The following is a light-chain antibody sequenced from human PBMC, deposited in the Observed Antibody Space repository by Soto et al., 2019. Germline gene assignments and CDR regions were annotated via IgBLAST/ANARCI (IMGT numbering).Light chain of an antibody. Sequence: QSVLTQPASVSGSPGQSITISCAGTSSDVGHYNYVSWYQQHPGKAPKLMIYDVSNRPSGVSDRFSGSKSGNTASLTISGLQAEDESDYYCSSYTISNTYVFGTGTKLTVL. CDR3: SSYTISNTYV. CDR2: DVS. CDR1: SSDVGHYNY. J-gene: IGLJ1*01. V-gene: IGLV2-14*01.